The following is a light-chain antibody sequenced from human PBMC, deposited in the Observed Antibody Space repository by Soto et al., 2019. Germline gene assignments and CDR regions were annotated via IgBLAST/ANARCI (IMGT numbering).Light chain of an antibody. CDR1: SSNIGSNY. CDR2: GNN. V-gene: IGLV1-47*01. CDR3: AAWDDSLSGRV. Sequence: QSVLTQPPSASGTPGQRVTISCSGSSSNIGSNYVYWYQQLPGTAPKLLTYGNNQRPSGVPDRFSGSKSGTSAPLAISGLRSEDEADYYCAAWDDSLSGRVFGGGTKVTVL. J-gene: IGLJ3*02.